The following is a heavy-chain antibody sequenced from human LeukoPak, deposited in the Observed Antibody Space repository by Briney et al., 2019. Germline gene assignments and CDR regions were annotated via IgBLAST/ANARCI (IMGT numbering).Heavy chain of an antibody. D-gene: IGHD3-10*01. CDR3: TTVLYRGSGTYTGDY. V-gene: IGHV3-15*01. CDR2: IRSKADGGTA. Sequence: GGSLRLSCVVSGFTFSNAWMSWVRQAPGKGLEWVGRIRSKADGGTADYATPVKGGFTISRDDSKNTLYLQMSTLKTEDTAMYYCTTVLYRGSGTYTGDYWGQETLVTVSS. CDR1: GFTFSNAW. J-gene: IGHJ4*02.